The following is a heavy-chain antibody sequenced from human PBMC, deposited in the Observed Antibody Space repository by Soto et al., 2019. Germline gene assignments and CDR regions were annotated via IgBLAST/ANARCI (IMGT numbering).Heavy chain of an antibody. Sequence: PSQTLSLTCAISGDTVSSNSVAWNWVRQSPSRGLEWLGRTYYGSRWYSDYAVSVRSRIDINADTSKNQVSLQLNSVTPEDTAVYYCARSEEDSDYYYYGMDVWGQGTTVTVSS. CDR3: ARSEEDSDYYYYGMDV. J-gene: IGHJ6*02. V-gene: IGHV6-1*01. CDR2: TYYGSRWYS. CDR1: GDTVSSNSVA. D-gene: IGHD2-15*01.